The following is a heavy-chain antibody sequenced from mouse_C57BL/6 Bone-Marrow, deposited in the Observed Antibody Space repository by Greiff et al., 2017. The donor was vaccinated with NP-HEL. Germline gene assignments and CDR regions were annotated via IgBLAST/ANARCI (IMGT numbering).Heavy chain of an antibody. Sequence: EVQRVESGPGLVKPSQSLSLTCSVTGYSITSGYYWNWIRQFPGNKLEWMGYISYDGSNNYNPSLKNRISITRDTSKNQFFLKLNSVTTEDTATYYCARGEFYYYGSSYWYFDVWGTGTTVTVSS. CDR1: GYSITSGYY. V-gene: IGHV3-6*01. CDR2: ISYDGSN. J-gene: IGHJ1*03. CDR3: ARGEFYYYGSSYWYFDV. D-gene: IGHD1-1*01.